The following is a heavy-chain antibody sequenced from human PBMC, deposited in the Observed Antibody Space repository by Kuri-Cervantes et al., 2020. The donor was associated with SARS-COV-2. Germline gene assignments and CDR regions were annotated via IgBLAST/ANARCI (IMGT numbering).Heavy chain of an antibody. D-gene: IGHD3-3*01. Sequence: SETLSLTCTVSGYSISSGYYWGWIRQPPGKGLEWIGSIYHSGSAYYNPSLKGRVTISVDTSKNQFSLKLSSVTAADTAVYYCARSMGNFWSGYYAAYYYYYMDVWGKGTTVTVSS. V-gene: IGHV4-38-2*02. CDR1: GYSISSGYY. J-gene: IGHJ6*03. CDR2: IYHSGSA. CDR3: ARSMGNFWSGYYAAYYYYYMDV.